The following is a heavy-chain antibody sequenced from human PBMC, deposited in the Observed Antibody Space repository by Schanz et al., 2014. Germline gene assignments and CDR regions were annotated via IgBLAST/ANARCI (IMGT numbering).Heavy chain of an antibody. CDR2: VSSDGNND. Sequence: VQLVESGGGVVQPGRSLRLSCAASGFTFSTHAMHWVRQAPGKGLEWVALVSSDGNNDYYTDSVKGRFTISRDNSKNTVHLQMNSLRAEDTAVYYCARKMKLGVYGGKGHDSLDIWGRGTMVTVSS. V-gene: IGHV3-30*03. D-gene: IGHD4-17*01. CDR3: ARKMKLGVYGGKGHDSLDI. J-gene: IGHJ3*02. CDR1: GFTFSTHA.